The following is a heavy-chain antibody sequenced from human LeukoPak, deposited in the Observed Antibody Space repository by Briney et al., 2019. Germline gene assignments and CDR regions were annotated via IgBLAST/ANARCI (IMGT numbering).Heavy chain of an antibody. CDR1: GYTLTELS. CDR2: FDPEDGET. Sequence: ASVKVSRKVSGYTLTELSMHWVRQAPGKGLEWMGGFDPEDGETIYAQKFQGRVTMTEDTSTDTAYMELSSLRSEDTAVYYCATATYYYDSSGYPVYFDYWGQGTLVTVSS. J-gene: IGHJ4*02. D-gene: IGHD3-22*01. V-gene: IGHV1-24*01. CDR3: ATATYYYDSSGYPVYFDY.